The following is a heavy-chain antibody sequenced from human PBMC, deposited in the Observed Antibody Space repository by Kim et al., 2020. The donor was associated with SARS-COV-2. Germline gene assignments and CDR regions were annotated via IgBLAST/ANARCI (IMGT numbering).Heavy chain of an antibody. D-gene: IGHD6-19*01. Sequence: GGSLRLSCAASGFTFSSYGMHWVRQAPGKGLEWVAVISYDGSNKYYADSVKGRFTISRDNSKNTLYLQMNSLRAEDTAVYYCARDFGGTQWLGYFPRYY. CDR2: ISYDGSNK. J-gene: IGHJ6*01. V-gene: IGHV3-33*05. CDR3: ARDFGGTQWLGYFPRYY. CDR1: GFTFSSYG.